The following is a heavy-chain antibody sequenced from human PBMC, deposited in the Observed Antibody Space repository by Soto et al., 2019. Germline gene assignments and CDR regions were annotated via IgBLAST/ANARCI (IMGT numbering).Heavy chain of an antibody. CDR3: ARDPEVDSSGYPDY. J-gene: IGHJ4*02. V-gene: IGHV3-7*05. CDR2: IKQDGSEK. Sequence: PGGSLRLSCAASGFTFSSYWMSWVRQAPGKGLEWVANIKQDGSEKYYVDSVKGRFTISRDSAKNSLYLQMNSLRAEDTAVYYCARDPEVDSSGYPDYWGQGTLVTVSS. D-gene: IGHD3-22*01. CDR1: GFTFSSYW.